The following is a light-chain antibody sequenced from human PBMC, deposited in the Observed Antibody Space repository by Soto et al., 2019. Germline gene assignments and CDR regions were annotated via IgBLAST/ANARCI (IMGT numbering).Light chain of an antibody. CDR1: QSVSRR. V-gene: IGKV3-20*01. CDR3: QKYGGSPIT. CDR2: GES. J-gene: IGKJ5*01. Sequence: VLTQSPGTLSLSPGGRATLSCRGSQSVSRRLAWYQQRTGQSPRLLISGESMRASGVPVRLIGSGSGTDFNLTITSLEPEDFAVYYCQKYGGSPITCGLGTRLEIK.